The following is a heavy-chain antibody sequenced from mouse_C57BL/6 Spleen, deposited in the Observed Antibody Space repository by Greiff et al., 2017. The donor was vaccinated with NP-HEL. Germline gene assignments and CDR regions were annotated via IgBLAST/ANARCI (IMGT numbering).Heavy chain of an antibody. CDR2: IYPGNGDT. J-gene: IGHJ3*01. CDR3: RDYCNY. CDR1: GYTFTSYW. D-gene: IGHD2-1*01. Sequence: EVQRLESGTVLARPGASVKMSCKTSGYTFTSYWMHWVKQRPGQGLEWIGAIYPGNGDTSYNQKFKGKATLTAVKSSSTAYMELSSLTNEDSAGYYCRDYCNYWGKGTLVTVSA. V-gene: IGHV1-5*01.